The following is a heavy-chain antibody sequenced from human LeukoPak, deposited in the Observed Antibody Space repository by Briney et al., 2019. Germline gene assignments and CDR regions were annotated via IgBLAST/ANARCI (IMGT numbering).Heavy chain of an antibody. CDR2: ISSSSSII. Sequence: AGCLRLSCAASGFTFSSYNMNWVRQGPGKGLEWVSYISSSSSIIYYADSVKGRFTISRDNAKNSLYLQMNSLRDEDTAVYYCARGAVVTPVYFDYWGQGTLVTVSS. V-gene: IGHV3-48*02. CDR1: GFTFSSYN. CDR3: ARGAVVTPVYFDY. D-gene: IGHD4-23*01. J-gene: IGHJ4*02.